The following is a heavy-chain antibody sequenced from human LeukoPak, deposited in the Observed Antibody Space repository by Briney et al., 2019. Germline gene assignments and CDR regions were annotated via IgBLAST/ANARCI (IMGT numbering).Heavy chain of an antibody. D-gene: IGHD3-10*01. CDR2: ISSSSIYI. CDR1: GFTFSSYS. CDR3: AKAATYFYGSVTYDWFES. J-gene: IGHJ5*01. Sequence: GGSLRLSCAASGFTFSSYSMNWVRQAPGKGLEWVSSISSSSIYIYYADSVKGRFTISRDNGKNTIYLQMNSLRVDDTAIYYCAKAATYFYGSVTYDWFESWGQGTLVTVSS. V-gene: IGHV3-21*01.